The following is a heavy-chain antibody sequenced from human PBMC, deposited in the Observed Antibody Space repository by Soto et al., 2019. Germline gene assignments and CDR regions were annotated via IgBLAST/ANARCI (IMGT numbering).Heavy chain of an antibody. CDR2: ISYDSSEI. CDR1: GLSFSSKA. D-gene: IGHD3-3*01. Sequence: GGSLGLACEGSGLSFSSKAVDGVRQAPGKGLEWVAFISYDSSEIFYADALKGRFSVSRDNPKNTLFLHMNSPRADDTAVYYCAIARVADSSLDHWGQGTLVTVSS. V-gene: IGHV3-33*04. CDR3: AIARVADSSLDH. J-gene: IGHJ4*02.